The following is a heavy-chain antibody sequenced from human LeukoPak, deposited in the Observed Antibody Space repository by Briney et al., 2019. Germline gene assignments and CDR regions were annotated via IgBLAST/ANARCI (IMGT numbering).Heavy chain of an antibody. CDR1: GFTFSNYA. J-gene: IGHJ4*02. CDR3: ARGGYYDSSGSFEY. Sequence: GGSLRLSCAASGFTFSNYAMYWVRQAPGKGLEYVSVICSNGGCTDYANSVKGRFTISRDNSKNRLFLQMGSLRAEDMAVYYCARGGYYDSSGSFEYWGQGILVTVSS. D-gene: IGHD3-22*01. V-gene: IGHV3-64*01. CDR2: ICSNGGCT.